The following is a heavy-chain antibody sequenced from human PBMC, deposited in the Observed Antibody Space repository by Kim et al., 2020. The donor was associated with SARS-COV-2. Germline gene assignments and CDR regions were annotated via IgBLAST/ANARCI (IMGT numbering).Heavy chain of an antibody. CDR3: AKDRRPYSSGWNYFDY. J-gene: IGHJ4*02. V-gene: IGHV3-23*03. Sequence: GGSLRLSCAASGFTFSSYAMSWVRQAPGKGLEWVSVIYSGGSSTYYADSVKGRFTISRDNSKNTLYLQMNSLRAEDTAVYYCAKDRRPYSSGWNYFDYWGQGTLVTVSS. D-gene: IGHD6-19*01. CDR2: IYSGGSST. CDR1: GFTFSSYA.